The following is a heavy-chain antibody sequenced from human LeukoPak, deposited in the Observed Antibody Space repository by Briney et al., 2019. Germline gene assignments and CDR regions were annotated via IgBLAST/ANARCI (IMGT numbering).Heavy chain of an antibody. CDR1: GGSISSGGYY. J-gene: IGHJ5*02. D-gene: IGHD3-10*01. V-gene: IGHV4-31*03. CDR3: ARAPVRGDLNWFDP. Sequence: SETLSLTCTVSGGSISSGGYYWSWIRQHPGKGLEWIGYIYYSGSTYYNPSLKSRVTISVDTSKNQFSLKLSSVTAADTAVYYCARAPVRGDLNWFDPWGQGTLVTVSS. CDR2: IYYSGST.